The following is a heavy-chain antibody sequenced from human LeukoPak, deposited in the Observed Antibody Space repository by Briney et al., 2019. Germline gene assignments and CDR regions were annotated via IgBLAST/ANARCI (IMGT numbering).Heavy chain of an antibody. CDR2: INPNSGGT. J-gene: IGHJ3*02. CDR3: ARANDYYDSSGYNDAFDI. Sequence: ASVKVPCKASGYTFTGYYMHWVRQAPGQGLEWMGWINPNSGGTNYAQKFQGRVTMTRDTSISTAYMELSRLRSDDTAVYYCARANDYYDSSGYNDAFDIWGQGTMVTVSS. CDR1: GYTFTGYY. D-gene: IGHD3-22*01. V-gene: IGHV1-2*02.